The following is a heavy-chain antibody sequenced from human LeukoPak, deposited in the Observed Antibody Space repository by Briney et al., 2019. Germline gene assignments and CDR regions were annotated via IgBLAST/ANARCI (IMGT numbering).Heavy chain of an antibody. V-gene: IGHV4-59*12. CDR1: GGSISSYY. J-gene: IGHJ3*02. CDR2: IYYSGST. D-gene: IGHD3-16*02. Sequence: PSETLSLTCTVSGGSISSYYWSWIRQPPGKGLEWIGYIYYSGSTNYNPSLKSRVTMSVDTSKNQFSLKLSSVTAADTAVYYCARENYDYVWGSYRRPNAFDIWGQGTMVTVSS. CDR3: ARENYDYVWGSYRRPNAFDI.